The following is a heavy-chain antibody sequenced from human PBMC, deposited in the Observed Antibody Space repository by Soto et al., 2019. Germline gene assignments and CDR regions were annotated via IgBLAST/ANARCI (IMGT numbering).Heavy chain of an antibody. J-gene: IGHJ5*02. D-gene: IGHD1-20*01. CDR1: GFTFSRDG. V-gene: IGHV3-23*01. Sequence: EVQLLESGGGLVQAGGSLRLSCAASGFTFSRDGMSWVRQAPGKGLEWVSLITDNGGSTYYADSVKGRFTISRDNTKNSLYLQMNSLRDEDTAVYYCARDNGMAGSFDPWGPGTLVTVSS. CDR3: ARDNGMAGSFDP. CDR2: ITDNGGST.